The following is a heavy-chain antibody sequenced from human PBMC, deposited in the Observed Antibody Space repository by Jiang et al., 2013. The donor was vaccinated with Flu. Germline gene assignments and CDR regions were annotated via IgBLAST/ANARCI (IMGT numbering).Heavy chain of an antibody. CDR2: ISVSGDT. V-gene: IGHV3-23*01. CDR1: GFTFSSYV. D-gene: IGHD6-19*01. J-gene: IGHJ6*02. CDR3: AKSPPYTSLRGQPSYNYYYYGMED. Sequence: QLLESGGGLVQPGGSLRLSCAASGFTFSSYVMTWVRQAPGKGLEWVSLISVSGDTFYADSVKGRFTISRDNSKNALILQMNLLRAEDTAEYYCAKSPPYTSLRGQPSYNYYYYGMEDWGQGTT.